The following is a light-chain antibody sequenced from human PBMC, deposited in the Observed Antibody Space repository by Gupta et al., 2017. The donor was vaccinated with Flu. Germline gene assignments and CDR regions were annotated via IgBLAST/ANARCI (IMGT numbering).Light chain of an antibody. CDR3: QQRSDLPPYT. CDR1: QGVSLS. V-gene: IGKV3-11*01. J-gene: IGKJ2*01. CDR2: AAS. Sequence: EVVLTPSPATLSLSPGERAVLSCRASQGVSLSLAWYQLLHGQPPRLLMYAASTRAPGIPAGCIGSGSGTEFTPTISTLEPEDVAVYYCQQRSDLPPYTFGQGTKLEIK.